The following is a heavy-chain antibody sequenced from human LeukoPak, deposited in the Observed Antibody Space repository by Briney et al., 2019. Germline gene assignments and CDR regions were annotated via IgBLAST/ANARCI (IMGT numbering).Heavy chain of an antibody. CDR3: VRDGVGAPPFDY. CDR1: GFTFGNHW. Sequence: GGSLRLSCAASGFTFGNHWMHWVRQTPGKRLVWVSRIKGDGSSISHADSVKGRFTISRDNAKNTLDLQMNNLRVEDTAVYYCVRDGVGAPPFDYWGEGVLVTVSS. CDR2: IKGDGSSI. V-gene: IGHV3-74*01. D-gene: IGHD1-26*01. J-gene: IGHJ4*02.